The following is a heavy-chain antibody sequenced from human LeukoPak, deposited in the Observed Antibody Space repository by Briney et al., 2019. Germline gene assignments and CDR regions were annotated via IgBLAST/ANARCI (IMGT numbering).Heavy chain of an antibody. Sequence: GGSLRLSCSASGFLFSSYAMHWVRQAPGKGLEYVSAISDSGGSTYYADSVKGRFTISRDNSKNTLYLQMSSLRAEDTAVYFCVRGYSFGPYGMDVWGQGTTVTVSS. CDR2: ISDSGGST. CDR3: VRGYSFGPYGMDV. D-gene: IGHD2-15*01. J-gene: IGHJ6*02. CDR1: GFLFSSYA. V-gene: IGHV3-64D*09.